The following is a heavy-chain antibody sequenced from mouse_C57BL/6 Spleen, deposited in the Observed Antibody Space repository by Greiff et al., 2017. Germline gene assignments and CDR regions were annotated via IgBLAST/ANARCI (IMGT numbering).Heavy chain of an antibody. Sequence: EVQRVESGGDLVKPGGSLKLSCAASGFTFSSYGMSWVRQTPDKRLEWVATISSGGSYTYYPDSVKGRFTISRDNAKNTLYLQMSSLKSEDTAMYYCASLTGTRAYWGQGTLVTVSA. J-gene: IGHJ3*01. CDR2: ISSGGSYT. D-gene: IGHD4-1*01. CDR1: GFTFSSYG. CDR3: ASLTGTRAY. V-gene: IGHV5-6*01.